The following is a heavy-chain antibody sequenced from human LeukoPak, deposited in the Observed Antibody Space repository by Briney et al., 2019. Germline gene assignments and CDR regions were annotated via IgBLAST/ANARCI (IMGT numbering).Heavy chain of an antibody. V-gene: IGHV4-61*01. Sequence: SETLSLTCTVSGGSVSSGSYYWSWIRQPPGKGLEWIGYIYYSGSTNYNPSPKSRVTISVDTSKNQFSLKLSSVTAADTAVYYCAREPHGAFDIWGQGTMVTVSS. CDR2: IYYSGST. CDR3: AREPHGAFDI. CDR1: GGSVSSGSYY. J-gene: IGHJ3*02.